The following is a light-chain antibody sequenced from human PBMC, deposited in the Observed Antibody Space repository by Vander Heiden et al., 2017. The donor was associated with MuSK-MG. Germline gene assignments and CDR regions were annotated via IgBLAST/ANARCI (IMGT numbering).Light chain of an antibody. Sequence: QSALTPPASVSGSPGQSITISCTGTSSDVGGYNYVSWYQQHPGKAPKLIIDDGSKRPAGGANRFSGSKSGSTASLTSSGLQAEDEADYYCNSYTSSSTVVFGGGTKLTVL. CDR2: DGS. J-gene: IGLJ2*01. V-gene: IGLV2-14*03. CDR3: NSYTSSSTVV. CDR1: SSDVGGYNY.